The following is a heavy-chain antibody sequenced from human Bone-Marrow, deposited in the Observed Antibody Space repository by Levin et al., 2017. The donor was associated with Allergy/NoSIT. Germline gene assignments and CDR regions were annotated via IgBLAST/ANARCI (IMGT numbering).Heavy chain of an antibody. Sequence: GGSLRLSCAASGFTVSSNYMSWVRQAPGKGLEWVSVIYSGGSTYYADSVKGRFTISRDNSKNTLYLQMNSLRAEDTAVYYCARVTPGLVRQWLVRLVWGAFDIWGQGTMVTVSS. CDR3: ARVTPGLVRQWLVRLVWGAFDI. CDR2: IYSGGST. D-gene: IGHD6-19*01. V-gene: IGHV3-66*01. CDR1: GFTVSSNY. J-gene: IGHJ3*02.